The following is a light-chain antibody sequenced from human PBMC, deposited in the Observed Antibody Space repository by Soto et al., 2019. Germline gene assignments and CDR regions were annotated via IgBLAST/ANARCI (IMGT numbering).Light chain of an antibody. V-gene: IGKV1-9*01. CDR2: AAS. CDR1: QGIINY. CDR3: QQLNSSPFT. Sequence: DIQLTQSPSFLSASVGDRVTITCRSSQGIINYLAWYQQKPGQAPQLLIYAASTLQSGVPSRFSGSGSGTEITLTISSLQPEDFATYCCQQLNSSPFTFGPGTKVDIK. J-gene: IGKJ3*01.